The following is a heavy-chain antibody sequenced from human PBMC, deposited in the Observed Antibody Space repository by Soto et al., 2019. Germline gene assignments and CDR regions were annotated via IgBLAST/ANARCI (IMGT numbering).Heavy chain of an antibody. V-gene: IGHV3-48*03. CDR2: ISSSGSTI. CDR3: ASPGMAAAKSYYYYYYGMDV. D-gene: IGHD2-15*01. CDR1: GFTFSSYE. Sequence: GGSLRLSCAASGFTFSSYEMNWVRQAPGKGLEWVSYISSSGSTIYYADSVKGRFTISRDNAKNSLYLQMNSLRAEDTAVYYCASPGMAAAKSYYYYYYGMDVWGQGTTVTVSS. J-gene: IGHJ6*02.